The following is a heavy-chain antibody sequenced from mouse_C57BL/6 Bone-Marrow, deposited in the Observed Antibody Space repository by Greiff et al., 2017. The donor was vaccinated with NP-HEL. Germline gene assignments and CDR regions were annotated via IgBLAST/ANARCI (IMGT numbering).Heavy chain of an antibody. CDR1: GFSLTSYG. J-gene: IGHJ3*01. Sequence: QVQLKESGPGLVQPSQSLSITCTVSGFSLTSYGVHWVRQSPGKGLEWLGVIWSGGSTDYNAAFISRLSISKDNSKSQVFVKMNSLQADDTAIYYCARTGAYWGQGTLVTVSA. V-gene: IGHV2-2*01. CDR3: ARTGAY. CDR2: IWSGGST.